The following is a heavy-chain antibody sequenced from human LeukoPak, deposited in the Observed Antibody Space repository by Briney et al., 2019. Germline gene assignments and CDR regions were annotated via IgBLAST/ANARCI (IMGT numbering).Heavy chain of an antibody. J-gene: IGHJ4*02. CDR1: GDSVSINSAA. Sequence: SQTLSLTCAISGDSVSINSAAWNWIRQSPSRGLEWLGRTYQRSKWYNDYAVSVKSRITINPDISKNQFSLQLNSVTPEDTAVYYCARSPSPYSSGWYFDYWGQGTLVTVSS. D-gene: IGHD6-19*01. V-gene: IGHV6-1*01. CDR2: TYQRSKWYN. CDR3: ARSPSPYSSGWYFDY.